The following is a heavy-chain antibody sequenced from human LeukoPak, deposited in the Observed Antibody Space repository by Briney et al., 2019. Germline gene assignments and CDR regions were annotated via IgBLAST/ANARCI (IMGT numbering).Heavy chain of an antibody. CDR1: GYTFTSYY. D-gene: IGHD2-15*01. CDR3: ARVDGYCSGGSCSEYFQH. CDR2: INPSGGST. V-gene: IGHV1-46*01. Sequence: ASVKVSCEASGYTFTSYYMHWVRQAPGQGLEWMGIINPSGGSTSYAQKFQGRVTMTRDTSTSTVYMELSSLRSEDTAVYYCARVDGYCSGGSCSEYFQHWGQGTLVTVSS. J-gene: IGHJ1*01.